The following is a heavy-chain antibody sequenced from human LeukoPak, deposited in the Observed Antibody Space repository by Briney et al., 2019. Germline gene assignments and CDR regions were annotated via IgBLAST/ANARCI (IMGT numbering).Heavy chain of an antibody. J-gene: IGHJ4*02. V-gene: IGHV3-48*03. Sequence: GGSLRLSCAASGFTFSSYEMNWVRQAPGKELEWVSYISSSGSTIYYADSVKGRFTISRDNAKNSLYLQMNSLRAEDTAVYYCASGGYSYGYVVPFDYWGQGTLVTVSS. CDR1: GFTFSSYE. CDR2: ISSSGSTI. CDR3: ASGGYSYGYVVPFDY. D-gene: IGHD5-18*01.